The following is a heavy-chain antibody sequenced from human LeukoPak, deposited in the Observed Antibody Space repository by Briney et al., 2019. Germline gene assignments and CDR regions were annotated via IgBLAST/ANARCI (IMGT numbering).Heavy chain of an antibody. D-gene: IGHD6-19*01. J-gene: IGHJ5*02. CDR3: ARSSGWYSWFDP. CDR2: ISGSGGST. Sequence: GGSLRLSCAASGFTFSSYAMSWVRQAPGKGLEWVSAISGSGGSTYYADSVKGRFTISRDNSKNTLYLQMNSLRAEDTAVYYCARSSGWYSWFDPWGQGTLVTVSS. CDR1: GFTFSSYA. V-gene: IGHV3-23*01.